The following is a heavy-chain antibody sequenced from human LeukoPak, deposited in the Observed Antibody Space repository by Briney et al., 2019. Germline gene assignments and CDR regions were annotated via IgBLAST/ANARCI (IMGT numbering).Heavy chain of an antibody. D-gene: IGHD3-10*01. Sequence: PGGSLRLSCAASGFTFSSYEMNWVRQAPGKGLEWVSYISSSGSTIYYADSVKGRFTISRDNAKNSLYLQMNSLTAEDTAVYYCAREDTMVRGGHYYYYYYMDVWGKGTTVTVSS. CDR2: ISSSGSTI. CDR3: AREDTMVRGGHYYYYYYMDV. V-gene: IGHV3-48*03. J-gene: IGHJ6*03. CDR1: GFTFSSYE.